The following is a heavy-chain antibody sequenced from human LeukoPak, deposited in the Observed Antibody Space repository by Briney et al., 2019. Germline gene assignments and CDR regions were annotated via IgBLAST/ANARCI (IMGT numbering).Heavy chain of an antibody. Sequence: GGSLGLSCAASGFTFSSYTMNWVRQAPGKGLEWVSSISYSISYIYYAGSVKGRFTISRDNAKNSLYLQMNSLRAEDTAVYYCARGHEGYWFDPWGQGTLVTVSS. V-gene: IGHV3-21*01. J-gene: IGHJ5*02. CDR2: ISYSISYI. CDR1: GFTFSSYT. CDR3: ARGHEGYWFDP.